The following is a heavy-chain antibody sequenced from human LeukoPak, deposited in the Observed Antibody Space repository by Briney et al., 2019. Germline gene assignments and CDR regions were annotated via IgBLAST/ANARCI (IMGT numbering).Heavy chain of an antibody. CDR2: ISAYNGNT. Sequence: ASVKVSCKASGYTFTSYGISWVRQAPGQGLEWMGWISAYNGNTNYAQKLQGRVTMTTDTSTSTAYMELRSLRSDDTAVYYCAKDPRETRIAAAGTGFRFDPWGQGTLVTVSS. J-gene: IGHJ5*02. CDR1: GYTFTSYG. V-gene: IGHV1-18*01. D-gene: IGHD6-13*01. CDR3: AKDPRETRIAAAGTGFRFDP.